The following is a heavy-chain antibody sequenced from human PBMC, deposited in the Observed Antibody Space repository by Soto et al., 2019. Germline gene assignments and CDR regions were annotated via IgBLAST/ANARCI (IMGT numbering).Heavy chain of an antibody. CDR3: ARRRGSFIDY. CDR1: GYSFMNND. Sequence: QVQLVQSGVEVKKPGASVKVSCKASGYSFMNNDISWVRQAPGQGLEWMGWISVSNGKTNFARNLQGRLTLTTDTSTNTGYMELKSLTSDDTAVYYCARRRGSFIDYWGQGTLVTVSS. V-gene: IGHV1-18*01. J-gene: IGHJ4*02. CDR2: ISVSNGKT. D-gene: IGHD6-13*01.